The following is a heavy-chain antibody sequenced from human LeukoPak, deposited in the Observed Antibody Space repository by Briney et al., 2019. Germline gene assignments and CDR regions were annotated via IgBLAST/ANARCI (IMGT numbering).Heavy chain of an antibody. J-gene: IGHJ4*02. CDR2: IWRDGREK. Sequence: GGSLRLSCAASGFTFSSYWMSWVRQAPGNGLGWVANIWRDGREKNYVDSVKGRFTISRDNAKNSLYLQMTSLRAEDTAVYYCARGSTSYDYWGQGALVTVSS. CDR1: GFTFSSYW. D-gene: IGHD2-2*01. CDR3: ARGSTSYDY. V-gene: IGHV3-7*01.